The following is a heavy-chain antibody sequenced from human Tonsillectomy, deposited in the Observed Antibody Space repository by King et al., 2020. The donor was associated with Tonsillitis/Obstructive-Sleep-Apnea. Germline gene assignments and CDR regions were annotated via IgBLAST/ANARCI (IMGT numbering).Heavy chain of an antibody. CDR3: AKLGNLEWLGYYYYMDV. Sequence: VQLVESGGGLEQPGGSLRLSCVASGFTFSSYAMSWVRQAPGKGLEWVSGIRGSGGSTYYADSVKGRFTISRDNSKNTLYLQMNSLRAEETAVYYCAKLGNLEWLGYYYYMDVWGKGTTVTVSS. J-gene: IGHJ6*03. CDR1: GFTFSSYA. V-gene: IGHV3-23*04. D-gene: IGHD3-3*01. CDR2: IRGSGGST.